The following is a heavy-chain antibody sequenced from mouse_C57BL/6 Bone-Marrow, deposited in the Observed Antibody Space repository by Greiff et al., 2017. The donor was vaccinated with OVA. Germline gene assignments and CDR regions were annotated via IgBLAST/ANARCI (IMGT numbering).Heavy chain of an antibody. V-gene: IGHV7-3*01. CDR1: GFTFTDYY. CDR3: ARGITTVVATGYYAMDY. J-gene: IGHJ4*01. D-gene: IGHD1-1*01. Sequence: EVNLVESGGGLVQPGGSLSLSCAASGFTFTDYYMSWVRQPPGKALEWLGFIRNKANGYTTEYSASVKGRFTISRDNSQSILYLQMNALRAEDSATYYCARGITTVVATGYYAMDYWGQGTSVTVSS. CDR2: IRNKANGYTT.